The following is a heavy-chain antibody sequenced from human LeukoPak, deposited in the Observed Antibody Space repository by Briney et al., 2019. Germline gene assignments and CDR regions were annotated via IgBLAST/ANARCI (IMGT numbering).Heavy chain of an antibody. J-gene: IGHJ4*02. CDR3: AKDHPDWGSSFQY. D-gene: IGHD7-27*01. CDR1: GFTFSSYA. V-gene: IGHV3-23*01. Sequence: GGSLRLSCAVSGFTFSSYAMNWVRQAPGKGLEWVSAIPGGGGSTYYADSVKGRFTISRDNSKNTLYLQMNSLRDEDTAVYYCAKDHPDWGSSFQYWGQGTLVTVSS. CDR2: IPGGGGST.